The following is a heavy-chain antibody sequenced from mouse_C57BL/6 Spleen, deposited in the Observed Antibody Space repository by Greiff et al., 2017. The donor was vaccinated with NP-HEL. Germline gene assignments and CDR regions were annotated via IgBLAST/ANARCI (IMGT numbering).Heavy chain of an antibody. D-gene: IGHD2-12*01. CDR3: ARHSNDVRWVAY. Sequence: EVQRVESGGGLVKPGGSLKLSCAASGFTFSSYAMSWVRQTPEKRLEWVATISDGGSYTYYPDNVKGRFTISRDNAKNNLYLQMSHLKSEDTAMYYGARHSNDVRWVAYWSQGTLVTDAA. J-gene: IGHJ3*01. CDR1: GFTFSSYA. V-gene: IGHV5-4*01. CDR2: ISDGGSYT.